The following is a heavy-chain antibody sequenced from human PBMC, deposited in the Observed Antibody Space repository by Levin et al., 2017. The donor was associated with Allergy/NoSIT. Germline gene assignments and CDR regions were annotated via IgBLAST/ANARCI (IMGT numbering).Heavy chain of an antibody. V-gene: IGHV4-59*01. D-gene: IGHD5-12*01. CDR2: IFYSGNT. Sequence: PSETLSLTCTVSGDSISSYHWSWIRQPPGKGLEWIGYIFYSGNTKYNPSLKSRVTISVDTSRNQFSLKLSSVTSADTAVYYCARRRGYSGYDFEDYWGQGTLVTVSS. J-gene: IGHJ4*02. CDR1: GDSISSYH. CDR3: ARRRGYSGYDFEDY.